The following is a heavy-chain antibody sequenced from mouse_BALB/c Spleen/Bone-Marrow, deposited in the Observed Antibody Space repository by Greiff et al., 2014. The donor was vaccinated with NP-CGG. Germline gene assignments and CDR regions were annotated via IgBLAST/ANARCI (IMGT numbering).Heavy chain of an antibody. CDR2: MSYSGST. CDR1: GFSITSDYA. J-gene: IGHJ2*01. CDR3: ARGRPYYFDY. Sequence: EVQLQESGPGLVKPSQSLSLTCTVAGFSITSDYAWNWIRQFPGNKLEWMGYMSYSGSTNYNPSLKSRISFTRDTSQNQFFLQLNSVTTEDTATYYCARGRPYYFDYWGQGTTLTVSS. V-gene: IGHV3-2*02.